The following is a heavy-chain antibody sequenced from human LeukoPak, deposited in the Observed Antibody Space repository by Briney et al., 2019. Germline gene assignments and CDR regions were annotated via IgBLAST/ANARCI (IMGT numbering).Heavy chain of an antibody. CDR2: ISSSGSTI. D-gene: IGHD3-10*01. CDR3: ARDNRDDWKGSGIGY. V-gene: IGHV3-48*03. CDR1: GFTFSGYE. J-gene: IGHJ4*02. Sequence: GGSLRLSCAASGFTFSGYEMNWVRQAPGKGLEWVSYISSSGSTIHYADSVKGRFTISRDNAKNSLYLQMNSLRAEDTAVYYCARDNRDDWKGSGIGYWGQGTLVTVSS.